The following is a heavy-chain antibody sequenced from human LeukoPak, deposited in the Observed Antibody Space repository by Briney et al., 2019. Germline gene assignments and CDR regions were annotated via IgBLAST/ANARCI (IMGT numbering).Heavy chain of an antibody. D-gene: IGHD3-10*01. CDR3: ARALAPRGDAFDI. V-gene: IGHV1-2*02. J-gene: IGHJ3*02. CDR1: GYTFTGYY. Sequence: ASVKVSCKASGYTFTGYYMHWVRQAPGQGLEWMGWINPNSGGTNYAQKFQGRVTMTRDTSTSTAYMELRSLRSDDTAVYYCARALAPRGDAFDIWGQGTMVTVSS. CDR2: INPNSGGT.